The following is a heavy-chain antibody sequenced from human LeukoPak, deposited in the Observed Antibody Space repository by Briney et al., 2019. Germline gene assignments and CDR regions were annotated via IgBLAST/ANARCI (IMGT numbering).Heavy chain of an antibody. D-gene: IGHD6-19*01. CDR1: GYTFTSYD. Sequence: GASVKVSCKASGYTFTSYDINWVRQATGQGLEWMGWMNPNSGNTGYAQKFQGRVTMTRDTSTSTVYMELSSLRSEDTAVYYCARVGQAVAGRTFDYWGQGTLVTVSS. CDR2: MNPNSGNT. V-gene: IGHV1-8*01. CDR3: ARVGQAVAGRTFDY. J-gene: IGHJ4*02.